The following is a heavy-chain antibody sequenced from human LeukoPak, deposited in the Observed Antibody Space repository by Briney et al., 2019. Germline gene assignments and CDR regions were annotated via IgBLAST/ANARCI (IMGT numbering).Heavy chain of an antibody. V-gene: IGHV3-48*03. CDR3: ARDRGHYDILTGYETVFDY. J-gene: IGHJ4*02. CDR1: GFTFSSYE. CDR2: ISSSGSTI. Sequence: GGSLRLSCAASGFTFSSYEMNWVRQAPGKGLKGVSYISSSGSTIYYADSAKGRFTISRDNAKNSLYLQMNSLRAEDTAVYYCARDRGHYDILTGYETVFDYWGQGTLVTVSS. D-gene: IGHD3-9*01.